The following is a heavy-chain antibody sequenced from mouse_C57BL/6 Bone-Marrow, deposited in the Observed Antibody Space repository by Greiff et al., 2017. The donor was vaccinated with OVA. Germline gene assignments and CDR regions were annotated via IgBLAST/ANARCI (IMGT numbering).Heavy chain of an antibody. CDR3: ARDGPYYSNPYYFDD. J-gene: IGHJ2*01. CDR2: ISDGGSYT. Sequence: EVQGVESGGGLVKPGGSLKLSCAASGFTFSSYAMSWVRQTPEQRLEWVATISDGGSYTYYPDNVKGRFTISRDTAKNNLYLQMSHLKSEDTAMYYCARDGPYYSNPYYFDDWGKGTTLTVAS. V-gene: IGHV5-4*01. D-gene: IGHD2-5*01. CDR1: GFTFSSYA.